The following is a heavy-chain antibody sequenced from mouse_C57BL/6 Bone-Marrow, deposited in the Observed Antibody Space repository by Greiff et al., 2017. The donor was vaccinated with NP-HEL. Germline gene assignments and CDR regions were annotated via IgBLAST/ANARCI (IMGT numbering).Heavy chain of an antibody. D-gene: IGHD2-3*01. V-gene: IGHV5-17*01. CDR1: GFTFSDYG. Sequence: EVNVVESGGGLVKPGGSLKLSCAASGFTFSDYGMHWVRQAPEKGLEWVAYISSGSSTISYADTVKGRFTISRDNAKNTMFLQMTSLRSEDTAMYYCARPKDGYYLTMDYWGQGTSVTVSS. CDR3: ARPKDGYYLTMDY. J-gene: IGHJ4*01. CDR2: ISSGSSTI.